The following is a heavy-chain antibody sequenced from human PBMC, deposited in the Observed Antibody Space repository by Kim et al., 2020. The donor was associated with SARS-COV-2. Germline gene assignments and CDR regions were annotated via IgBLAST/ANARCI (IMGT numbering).Heavy chain of an antibody. V-gene: IGHV4-34*01. J-gene: IGHJ4*02. CDR3: ARGRGYSYGYYYFDY. Sequence: PPLKSAVTISVDTSTNQCSLRLSSVTAADTAVYYCARGRGYSYGYYYFDYWGQGTLVTVSS. D-gene: IGHD5-18*01.